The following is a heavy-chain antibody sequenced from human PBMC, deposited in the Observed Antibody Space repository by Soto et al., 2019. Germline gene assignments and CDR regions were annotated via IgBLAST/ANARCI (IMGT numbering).Heavy chain of an antibody. CDR1: GGSISSSSYY. J-gene: IGHJ4*02. Sequence: PSETLSLTCTVSGGSISSSSYYWGWIRQPPGKGLEWIGSIYYSGSTYYNPSLKSRVTISVDTSKNQFSLKLSSVTAADTAVYYCARALSSGSYPTYFDYWGQGTLVTVSS. D-gene: IGHD1-26*01. CDR2: IYYSGST. V-gene: IGHV4-39*01. CDR3: ARALSSGSYPTYFDY.